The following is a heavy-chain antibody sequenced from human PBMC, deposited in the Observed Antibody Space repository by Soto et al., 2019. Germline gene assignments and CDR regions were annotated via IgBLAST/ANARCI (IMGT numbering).Heavy chain of an antibody. D-gene: IGHD5-18*01. CDR1: GFTFSNYW. J-gene: IGHJ4*02. Sequence: EVQLVESGGGLVQPGGSLRLSCGASGFTFSNYWMHWVRQAPGKGLVWVSRMNSDGSSTSYADSVKGRFTISRDNAKSTVCLQMNSLRAEDTAVYYWARDLDGYNGFDYWGQGTLVTVSS. CDR3: ARDLDGYNGFDY. CDR2: MNSDGSST. V-gene: IGHV3-74*01.